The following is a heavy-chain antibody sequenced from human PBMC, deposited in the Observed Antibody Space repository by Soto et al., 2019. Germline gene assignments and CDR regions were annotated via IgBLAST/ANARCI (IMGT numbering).Heavy chain of an antibody. D-gene: IGHD6-13*01. J-gene: IGHJ5*02. Sequence: SETLSLTCTVSGGSISSSSYYWGWIRQPPGKGLEWIGSIYYSGSTYYNPSLKSRVTISVDTSKNQFSLKLSSVTAADTAVYYCARKRQQLSKGWFDPWGQGTLVTVSS. V-gene: IGHV4-39*01. CDR3: ARKRQQLSKGWFDP. CDR1: GGSISSSSYY. CDR2: IYYSGST.